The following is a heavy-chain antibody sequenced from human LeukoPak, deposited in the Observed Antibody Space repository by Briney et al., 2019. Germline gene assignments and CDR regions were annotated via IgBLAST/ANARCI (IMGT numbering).Heavy chain of an antibody. D-gene: IGHD3-22*01. CDR3: AKALTVIVVATDAFDI. Sequence: GGSLRLSCAASGFNVNSKYMTWVRQAPGKGLEWVSGVSGSGGSTYYADSVKGRFTISRDNSKNTLSLQMSSLRAEDTAVYYCAKALTVIVVATDAFDIWGQGTMATVSS. CDR1: GFNVNSKY. J-gene: IGHJ3*02. CDR2: VSGSGGST. V-gene: IGHV3-23*01.